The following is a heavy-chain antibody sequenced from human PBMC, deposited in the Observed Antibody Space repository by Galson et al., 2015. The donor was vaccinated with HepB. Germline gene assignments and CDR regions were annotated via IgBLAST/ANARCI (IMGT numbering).Heavy chain of an antibody. CDR1: GLIFSNSV. J-gene: IGHJ4*02. V-gene: IGHV3-30*04. D-gene: IGHD3-22*01. CDR3: AREGFSSGHAGIFDC. CDR2: ISAGDGRNT. Sequence: LRLSCAASGLIFSNSVMHWVRQAPGKVLEWVALISAGDGRNTNYADSVRGRFTISRDNSKNKVFLQMNSLRAEDTAVYYCAREGFSSGHAGIFDCWGQGTLVTVSS.